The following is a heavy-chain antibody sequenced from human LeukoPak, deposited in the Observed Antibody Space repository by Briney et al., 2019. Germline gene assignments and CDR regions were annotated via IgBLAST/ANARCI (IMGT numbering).Heavy chain of an antibody. CDR1: GFTVSSNY. Sequence: PGGSLRLSCAASGFTVSSNYMSWGRQAPGKGLEWVSVIYSGGSTYYADSVKGRFTISRDNSKNTLYLQMNSLRAEDTAVYYCARGNRRMSERWELSYNWFDPWGQGTLVTVSS. D-gene: IGHD1-26*01. CDR2: IYSGGST. V-gene: IGHV3-53*01. CDR3: ARGNRRMSERWELSYNWFDP. J-gene: IGHJ5*02.